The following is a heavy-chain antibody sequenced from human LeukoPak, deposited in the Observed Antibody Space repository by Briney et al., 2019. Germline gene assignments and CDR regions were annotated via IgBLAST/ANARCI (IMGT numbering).Heavy chain of an antibody. CDR1: GGSISSSSLY. CDR3: ARLSYYYGSGSYSLIDY. V-gene: IGHV4-39*01. Sequence: SETLCLTCTVSGGSISSSSLYWGWIRQPPGKGLEWIVSIYYSGSTYYNSSLKSRVTISVDTSKNQFSLKLSSVTAADTAVYYCARLSYYYGSGSYSLIDYWGQGTLVTVSS. CDR2: IYYSGST. D-gene: IGHD3-10*01. J-gene: IGHJ4*02.